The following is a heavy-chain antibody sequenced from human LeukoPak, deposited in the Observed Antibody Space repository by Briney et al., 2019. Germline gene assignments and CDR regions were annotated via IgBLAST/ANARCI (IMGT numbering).Heavy chain of an antibody. V-gene: IGHV3-30*18. J-gene: IGHJ4*02. CDR2: ISYDGSNK. CDR3: AKVGVGIAVAGPGDY. CDR1: GFTFSSYG. Sequence: TGGSLRLSCAASGFTFSSYGMHWVRQAPGKGLEWVAVISYDGSNKYYADSVKGRFTISRDNSKNTLYLQMNSLRAEDTAVYYCAKVGVGIAVAGPGDYWGQGTLVTVSS. D-gene: IGHD6-19*01.